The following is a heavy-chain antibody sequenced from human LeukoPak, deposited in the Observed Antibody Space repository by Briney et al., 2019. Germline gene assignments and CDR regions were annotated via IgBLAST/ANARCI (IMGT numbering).Heavy chain of an antibody. V-gene: IGHV4-30-4*01. Sequence: SETLSLTCTVSGGSISSGDYYWSWIRQPPGKGLEWIGYIYYSGSTYYNPSPKSRVTISVDTSKNQFSLKLSSVTAADTAVYYCARTARYGTFDYWGQGTLVTVSS. CDR1: GGSISSGDYY. D-gene: IGHD3-9*01. CDR3: ARTARYGTFDY. CDR2: IYYSGST. J-gene: IGHJ4*02.